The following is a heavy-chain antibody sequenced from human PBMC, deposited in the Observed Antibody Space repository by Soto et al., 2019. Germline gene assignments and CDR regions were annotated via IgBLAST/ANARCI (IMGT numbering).Heavy chain of an antibody. Sequence: PSETLSLTCTVSGGSISSSYYWGWIRQPPGKGLGGIGSIYYSGSTYYNPSLKSRVTMSVDTSKNQFSLKLSSVTAADTAVYYCARTYYEFCSGYSAVGYYFDYWGQGTMVTVSS. CDR1: GGSISSSYY. D-gene: IGHD3-3*01. J-gene: IGHJ4*02. CDR3: ARTYYEFCSGYSAVGYYFDY. V-gene: IGHV4-39*01. CDR2: IYYSGST.